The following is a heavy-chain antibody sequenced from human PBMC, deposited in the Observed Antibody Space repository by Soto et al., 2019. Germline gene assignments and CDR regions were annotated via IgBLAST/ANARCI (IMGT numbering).Heavy chain of an antibody. CDR1: GFTFSSYA. CDR2: ISGSGGST. V-gene: IGHV3-23*01. J-gene: IGHJ5*02. CDR3: AKDPDPTASYQLLDNWFGP. D-gene: IGHD2-2*01. Sequence: EVQLLESGGGLVQPGGSLRLSCAASGFTFSSYAMSWVRQAPGKGLEWVSAISGSGGSTYYADSVKGRFTISRDNSKNTLYRQMNSLRAEDTAVYYCAKDPDPTASYQLLDNWFGPWGQGTLVTVSS.